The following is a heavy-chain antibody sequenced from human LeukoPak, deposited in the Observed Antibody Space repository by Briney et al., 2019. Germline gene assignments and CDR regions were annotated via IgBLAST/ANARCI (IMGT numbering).Heavy chain of an antibody. D-gene: IGHD5-24*01. CDR1: GYTFTSYG. CDR2: INTHNANT. J-gene: IGHJ5*02. Sequence: ASVKVSCKPSGYTFTSYGINWVRQAPGQGLEWMGWINTHNANTNYAQKLQGRVTMTTDTSTSTAYMELRSLRSDDTAVYYCARVGDGSIRYWFDPWGQGTLVTVSS. CDR3: ARVGDGSIRYWFDP. V-gene: IGHV1-18*01.